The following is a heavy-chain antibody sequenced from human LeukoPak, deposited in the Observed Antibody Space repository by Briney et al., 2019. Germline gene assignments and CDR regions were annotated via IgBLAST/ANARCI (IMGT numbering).Heavy chain of an antibody. CDR1: GGSISSYY. CDR2: IYYSGST. CDR3: ARDKGRYFVAGLKPYYMDV. Sequence: PSETLSLTCTVSGGSISSYYWSWIRQPPGKGLEWIGYIYYSGSTNYNPSLKSRVTISVDTSKNQFSLKLSSVTAADTAVYYCARDKGRYFVAGLKPYYMDVWGKGTTVTVSS. D-gene: IGHD3-9*01. J-gene: IGHJ6*03. V-gene: IGHV4-59*01.